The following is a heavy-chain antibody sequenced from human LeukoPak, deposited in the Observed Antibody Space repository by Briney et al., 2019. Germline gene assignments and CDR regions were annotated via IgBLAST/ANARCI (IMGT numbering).Heavy chain of an antibody. CDR2: ISSSSSYI. D-gene: IGHD2-15*01. CDR3: ARDRDCGGGSCYSVYYYGMDV. V-gene: IGHV3-21*01. J-gene: IGHJ6*02. Sequence: GGSLRLSCAASGFTFSSYCMNWVRQAPGKGLEWVSSISSSSSYIYYADSVKGRFTISRDNAKNSLCLQMNSLRAEDTAVYYCARDRDCGGGSCYSVYYYGMDVWGQGTTVTVSS. CDR1: GFTFSSYC.